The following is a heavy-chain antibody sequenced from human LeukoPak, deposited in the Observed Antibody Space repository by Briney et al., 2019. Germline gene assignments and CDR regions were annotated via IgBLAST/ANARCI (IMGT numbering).Heavy chain of an antibody. V-gene: IGHV3-30-3*02. Sequence: GGSLRLSCAASGFTFSSYAMHWVRQAPGKGLEWVAVISYDGSNKYYADSVKGRFTISRDNSKNTLYLQMNSLRAEDTAVYYCTLVEDILTGYLGPLGYWGQGTLVTVSS. CDR1: GFTFSSYA. D-gene: IGHD3-9*01. CDR2: ISYDGSNK. CDR3: TLVEDILTGYLGPLGY. J-gene: IGHJ4*02.